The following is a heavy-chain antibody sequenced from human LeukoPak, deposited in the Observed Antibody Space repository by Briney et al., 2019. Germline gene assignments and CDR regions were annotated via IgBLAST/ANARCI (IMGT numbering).Heavy chain of an antibody. Sequence: SETLSLTCSVSGGSTSSYYWSWIRQPPGKGLEWIGHIYFGGGTNYNPSLKSRVTISVDTSKNQFSLKLSSVTAADTAVYYCARDQWDRAVAGNVIPMDVWGKGTTVTVSS. CDR3: ARDQWDRAVAGNVIPMDV. J-gene: IGHJ6*04. CDR2: IYFGGGT. V-gene: IGHV4-59*12. CDR1: GGSTSSYY. D-gene: IGHD6-19*01.